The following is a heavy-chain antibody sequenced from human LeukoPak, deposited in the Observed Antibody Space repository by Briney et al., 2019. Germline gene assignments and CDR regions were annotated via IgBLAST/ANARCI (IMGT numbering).Heavy chain of an antibody. Sequence: SETLSLTCTVSGGSIRGSSYHWGWIRQPPGQGLEWIGSIYYSGSTYYNPSLKSRVTISVDTSKNQFSLKLSSVTAADTAVYYCARAVDSSGFSCFQHWGQGTLVTVSS. CDR3: ARAVDSSGFSCFQH. V-gene: IGHV4-39*07. CDR1: GGSIRGSSYH. CDR2: IYYSGST. J-gene: IGHJ1*01. D-gene: IGHD3-22*01.